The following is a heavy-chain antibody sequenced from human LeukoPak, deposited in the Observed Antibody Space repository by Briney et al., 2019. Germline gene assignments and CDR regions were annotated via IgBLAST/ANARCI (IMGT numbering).Heavy chain of an antibody. CDR1: GFTFSDSA. Sequence: GGSLRLSCAASGFTFSDSAMHWVRQASGKGLEGFGRIISKANSYATAYAASVEGRFTIYRDDSKNTAYLQMNSLKTEDTAVYYCTRQTFYSGNDWNLDYWGQGTLVTVSS. CDR3: TRQTFYSGNDWNLDY. J-gene: IGHJ4*02. D-gene: IGHD5-12*01. V-gene: IGHV3-73*01. CDR2: IISKANSYAT.